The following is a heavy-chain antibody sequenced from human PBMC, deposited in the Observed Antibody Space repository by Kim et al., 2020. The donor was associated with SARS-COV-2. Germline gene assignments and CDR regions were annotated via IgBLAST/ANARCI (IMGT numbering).Heavy chain of an antibody. Sequence: ASVKVSCKASGYTFTGYYMHWVRQAPGQGLEWMGRINPNSGGTNYAQKFQGRVTMTRDTSISTAYMELSRLRSDDTAVYYCARVRGKRYSSGWLDFDYWGQGTLVTVSS. D-gene: IGHD6-19*01. CDR3: ARVRGKRYSSGWLDFDY. CDR1: GYTFTGYY. J-gene: IGHJ4*02. CDR2: INPNSGGT. V-gene: IGHV1-2*06.